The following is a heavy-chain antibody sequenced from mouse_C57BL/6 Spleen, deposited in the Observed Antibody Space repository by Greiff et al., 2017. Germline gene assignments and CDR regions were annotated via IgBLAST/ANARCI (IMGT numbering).Heavy chain of an antibody. D-gene: IGHD2-4*01. V-gene: IGHV1-53*01. CDR3: ARGGGLRQEGYYAMDY. Sequence: QVQLQQPGTELVKPGASVKLSCKASGYTFTSYWMHWVKQRPGQGLEWIGNINPSNGGTNSNEKFKSKATLTVDKSSSTAYMQLSSLTSGDSAVYYSARGGGLRQEGYYAMDYWGQGTSVTVSS. CDR1: GYTFTSYW. J-gene: IGHJ4*01. CDR2: INPSNGGT.